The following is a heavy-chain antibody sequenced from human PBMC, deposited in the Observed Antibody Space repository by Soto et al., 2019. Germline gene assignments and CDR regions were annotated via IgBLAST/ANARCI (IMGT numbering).Heavy chain of an antibody. D-gene: IGHD3-3*01. CDR3: ARGPGVVNYFDY. V-gene: IGHV4-30-2*01. J-gene: IGHJ4*02. CDR2: IYHSGST. Sequence: SETLSLTCAVSGGSISSGGYSFSWIRQPPGKGLEWIGCIYHSGSTYYNPSLKSRVTISVDRSKNQFSLKLSSVTAADTAVYYCARGPGVVNYFDYWGQGTLVTVS. CDR1: GGSISSGGYS.